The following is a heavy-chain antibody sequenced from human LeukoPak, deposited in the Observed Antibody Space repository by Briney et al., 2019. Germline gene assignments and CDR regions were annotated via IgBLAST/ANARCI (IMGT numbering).Heavy chain of an antibody. Sequence: GASVKVSCKASGGTFSSYAISWVRQAPGQGLEWMGRIIPILGIANYAQKFQGRATITADKSTSTAYMELSSLRSEDTAVYYCARGYGGGRNYYFDYWGQGTLVTVSS. CDR3: ARGYGGGRNYYFDY. J-gene: IGHJ4*02. CDR2: IIPILGIA. V-gene: IGHV1-69*04. CDR1: GGTFSSYA. D-gene: IGHD3-16*01.